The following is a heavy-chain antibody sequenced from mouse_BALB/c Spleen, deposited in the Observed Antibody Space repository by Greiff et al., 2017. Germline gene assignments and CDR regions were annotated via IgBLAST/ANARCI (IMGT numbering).Heavy chain of an antibody. J-gene: IGHJ4*01. V-gene: IGHV1-7*01. CDR3: ARSAMDY. CDR1: GYTFTSYW. CDR2: INPSTGYT. Sequence: VMLVESGAELAKPGASVKMSCKASGYTFTSYWMHWVKQRPGQGLEWIGYINPSTGYTEYNQKFKDKATLTADKSSSTAYMQLSSLTSEDSAVYYCARSAMDYWGQGTSVTVSS.